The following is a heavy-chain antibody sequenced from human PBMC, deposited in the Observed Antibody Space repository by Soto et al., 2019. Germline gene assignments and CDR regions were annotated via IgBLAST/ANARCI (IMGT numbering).Heavy chain of an antibody. V-gene: IGHV4-61*01. J-gene: IGHJ4*02. CDR2: ISDSGST. CDR1: GGSVSSGSYY. D-gene: IGHD3-22*01. Sequence: SETLSLTCTVSGGSVSSGSYYWSWIRQPPGKGLEWIGDISDSGSTNYNPSLKRRVSISLDTSKNQFSLKLTSVTAADRAVYYCARRAGYYDRSGYWSERGPFDYWGQGTLVTVSS. CDR3: ARRAGYYDRSGYWSERGPFDY.